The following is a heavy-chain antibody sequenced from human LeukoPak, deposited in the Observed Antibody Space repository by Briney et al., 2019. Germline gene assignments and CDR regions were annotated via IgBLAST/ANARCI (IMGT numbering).Heavy chain of an antibody. CDR2: LFTDGTT. CDR1: GFSVSGHY. D-gene: IGHD3-16*01. CDR3: ARDRPYYDKGDVDV. Sequence: PGGSLRLSCAASGFSVSGHYMSWVRQAPGKGLQWVSILFTDGTTYYADSVRGRFAISRDSYRNTLYLHMTGLRADDTALYFCARDRPYYDKGDVDVWGQGTMVTVSS. J-gene: IGHJ6*02. V-gene: IGHV3-53*01.